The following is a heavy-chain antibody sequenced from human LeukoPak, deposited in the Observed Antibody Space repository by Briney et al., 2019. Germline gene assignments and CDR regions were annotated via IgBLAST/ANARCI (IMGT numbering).Heavy chain of an antibody. CDR3: ATRSGHGAFDI. J-gene: IGHJ3*02. D-gene: IGHD3-10*01. Sequence: GGSLRLSCAASGFTFNNYAMHWVRQVPGKGLEWVSGISWNSGDIIYADSVKGRFTISRDNAKSSLYLQMNSLRLEDTALYYCATRSGHGAFDIWGQGTMVTVSS. CDR2: ISWNSGDI. CDR1: GFTFNNYA. V-gene: IGHV3-9*01.